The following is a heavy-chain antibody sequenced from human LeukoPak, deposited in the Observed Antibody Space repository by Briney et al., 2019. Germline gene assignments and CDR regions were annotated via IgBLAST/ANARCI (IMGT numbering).Heavy chain of an antibody. Sequence: GGSLRLSCVASGFTFRNYWMTWVRQAPGKGLEWVANIHKDGSEKYFVASVRGRFTISRDNAKNTLYLQMSSLRAEDTAVYYCIRGTVGAPGNDYWGQGTLVTVSS. CDR1: GFTFRNYW. J-gene: IGHJ4*02. CDR3: IRGTVGAPGNDY. V-gene: IGHV3-7*04. D-gene: IGHD1-26*01. CDR2: IHKDGSEK.